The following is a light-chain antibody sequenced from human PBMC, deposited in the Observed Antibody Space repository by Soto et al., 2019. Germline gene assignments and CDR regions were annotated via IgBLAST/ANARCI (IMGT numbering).Light chain of an antibody. CDR3: QQYYSAPFT. CDR2: WAS. Sequence: DIVLTQSPDSLAVSLGERATINCKSSQSVLYSSNNKNYLAWYQQKPGKPPKLLISWASTRESGVPDRFSGSGSGTDFTLTVSSLQAEDMAVYYCQQYYSAPFTFGGGTKVEIK. J-gene: IGKJ4*01. V-gene: IGKV4-1*01. CDR1: QSVLYSSNNKNY.